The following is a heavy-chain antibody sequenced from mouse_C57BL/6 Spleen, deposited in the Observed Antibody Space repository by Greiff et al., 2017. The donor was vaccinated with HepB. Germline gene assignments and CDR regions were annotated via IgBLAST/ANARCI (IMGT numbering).Heavy chain of an antibody. CDR2: IYPGDGDT. V-gene: IGHV1-82*01. CDR3: ARGIYYYGSSSYYAMDY. J-gene: IGHJ4*01. D-gene: IGHD1-1*01. CDR1: GYSFSSSW. Sequence: VQLQQSGPELVKPGASVKISCKASGYSFSSSWMNWVKQRPGKGLEWIGRIYPGDGDTNYNGKFKGKATLTADKSSSTAYMQLSSRTSEDSAVYFCARGIYYYGSSSYYAMDYWGQGTSVTVSS.